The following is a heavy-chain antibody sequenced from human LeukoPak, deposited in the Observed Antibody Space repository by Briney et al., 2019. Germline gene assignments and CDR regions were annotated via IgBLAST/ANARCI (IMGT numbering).Heavy chain of an antibody. CDR2: INSDGSST. Sequence: GGSLRLSCAASGFTFSSYWMHWVRQAPGKGPVWVSRINSDGSSTSYADSVKGRFTISRDNAENTLYLQMNSLRAEDTAVYYCASQNYFFDYWGQGTLVTVSS. J-gene: IGHJ4*02. CDR3: ASQNYFFDY. CDR1: GFTFSSYW. V-gene: IGHV3-74*01. D-gene: IGHD1-7*01.